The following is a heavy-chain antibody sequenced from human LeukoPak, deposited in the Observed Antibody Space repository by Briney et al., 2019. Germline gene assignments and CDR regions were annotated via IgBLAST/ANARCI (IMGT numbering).Heavy chain of an antibody. V-gene: IGHV1-18*01. CDR3: ARDGTSTDDY. CDR2: ISGNNDNP. Sequence: ASVKVSCKTSGYTFSNFGINWVRQAPGQGLEWTGWISGNNDNPNYGQKFQGRFTVTTDSSTSTAYMELRNLRFDDTAVYYCARDGTSTDDYWGQGTLATVSS. J-gene: IGHJ4*02. D-gene: IGHD2-2*01. CDR1: GYTFSNFG.